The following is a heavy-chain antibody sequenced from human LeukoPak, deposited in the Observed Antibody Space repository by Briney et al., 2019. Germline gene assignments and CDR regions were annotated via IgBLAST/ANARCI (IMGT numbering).Heavy chain of an antibody. CDR2: ISAYNGRA. V-gene: IGHV1-18*01. D-gene: IGHD5-18*01. CDR1: GYTFTSHY. J-gene: IGHJ4*02. Sequence: GASVKVSCKASGYTFTSHYITWVRQAPGQRLEWVGWISAYNGRANYAQKFQGRVTMTIDTSTTTAYMDLRSLTSDDTAMYYCTKGGAMVATVDFWGQGTLVTVSS. CDR3: TKGGAMVATVDF.